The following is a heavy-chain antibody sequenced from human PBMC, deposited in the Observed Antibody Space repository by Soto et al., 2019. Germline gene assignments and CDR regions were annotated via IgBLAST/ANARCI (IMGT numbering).Heavy chain of an antibody. D-gene: IGHD5-18*01. CDR1: GGSISSSSYY. CDR2: IYYSGST. J-gene: IGHJ4*02. V-gene: IGHV4-61*05. Sequence: SETLSLTCTVSGGSISSSSYYWGWIRQPPGKGLEWIGYIYYSGSTNYNPSLKSRVTISVDTSKNQFSLKLSSVTAADTAVYYCARTLYSYGPRFDYWGQGTLVTVSS. CDR3: ARTLYSYGPRFDY.